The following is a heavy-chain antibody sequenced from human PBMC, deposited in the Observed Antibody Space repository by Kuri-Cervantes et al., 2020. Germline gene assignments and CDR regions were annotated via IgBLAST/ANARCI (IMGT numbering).Heavy chain of an antibody. Sequence: SETLSLTCTVSGGSISSYYWSWIRQPPGKGLEWIGYIYYSGSTNYNPSLKSRVTISVDTSKNQFSLKLSSVTAADTAVYYCARDLYYFDYWGQGTLVAVSS. D-gene: IGHD2-8*01. CDR1: GGSISSYY. CDR2: IYYSGST. V-gene: IGHV4-59*01. CDR3: ARDLYYFDY. J-gene: IGHJ4*02.